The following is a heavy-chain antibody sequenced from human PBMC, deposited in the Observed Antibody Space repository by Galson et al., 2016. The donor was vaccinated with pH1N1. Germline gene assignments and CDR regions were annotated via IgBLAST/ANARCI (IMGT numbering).Heavy chain of an antibody. J-gene: IGHJ3*02. CDR1: GANSDYNV. D-gene: IGHD4-17*01. CDR2: ISGSGGRK. CDR3: AKGGYGDYGLDVFDI. V-gene: IGHV3-23*01. Sequence: SLRLSCAASGANSDYNVRWVRLVTGKGLEWFPRISGSGGRKPYADSVQCRLLISRDNSKNTLYLQMNSLRAGDTALYFCAKGGYGDYGLDVFDICGQGTMVIVSS.